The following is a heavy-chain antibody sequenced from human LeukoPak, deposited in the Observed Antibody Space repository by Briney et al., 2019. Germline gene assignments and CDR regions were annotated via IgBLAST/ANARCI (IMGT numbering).Heavy chain of an antibody. D-gene: IGHD3-16*01. J-gene: IGHJ4*02. Sequence: PSETLSLTCTVSGGSISSYYWSWIRQPPGKGLEWIGYIYYSGSTNYNPSLKSRVTISVDTSKNQFSLKLSSVTGADPAVYYCATYDDGFDYWGQGNLVTVSS. V-gene: IGHV4-59*01. CDR2: IYYSGST. CDR1: GGSISSYY. CDR3: ATYDDGFDY.